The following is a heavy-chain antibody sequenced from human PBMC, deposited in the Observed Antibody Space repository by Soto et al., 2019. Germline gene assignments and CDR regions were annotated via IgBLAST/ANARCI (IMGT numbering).Heavy chain of an antibody. V-gene: IGHV4-34*01. CDR1: GGSFSSYY. CDR3: ARAPLRDGSYSIPRTFDF. CDR2: INHSGSP. Sequence: SETLSLTCAVYGGSFSSYYWSWIRQSPGKGLEWIGEINHSGSPIYNPSLKSRISISVDTSKKQFYLKLSSVTAADTAVYYCARAPLRDGSYSIPRTFDFWGPGTLVTVSS. D-gene: IGHD1-26*01. J-gene: IGHJ4*02.